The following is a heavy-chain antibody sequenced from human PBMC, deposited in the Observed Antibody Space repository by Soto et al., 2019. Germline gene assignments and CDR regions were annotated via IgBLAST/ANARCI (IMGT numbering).Heavy chain of an antibody. CDR1: GFTFSSYA. V-gene: IGHV3-23*01. CDR3: AKDFLSYDILTGYYFTTDY. J-gene: IGHJ4*02. Sequence: AGGSLRLSCAASGFTFSSYAMSWVRQAPGKGLEWVSAISGSGGSTYYADSVKGRFTISRDNSKNTLYLQMNSLRAEDTAVYYCAKDFLSYDILTGYYFTTDYWGQGTLVTVSS. CDR2: ISGSGGST. D-gene: IGHD3-9*01.